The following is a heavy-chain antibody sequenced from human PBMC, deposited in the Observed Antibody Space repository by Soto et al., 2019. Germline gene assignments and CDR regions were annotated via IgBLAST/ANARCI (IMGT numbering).Heavy chain of an antibody. Sequence: SETLSLTCNVSGGSISSGGYHWNWIRQVPGRGLEWIGYISYSASSFYNPSLESRVSVSIDTSGNQFSLKLSSMTAADTAVYFFTRAHAYYYDLSGYSKQSFHLDSRGQVTLVTFSS. D-gene: IGHD3-22*01. CDR2: ISYSASS. CDR1: GGSISSGGYH. CDR3: TRAHAYYYDLSGYSKQSFHLDS. J-gene: IGHJ4*02. V-gene: IGHV4-31*03.